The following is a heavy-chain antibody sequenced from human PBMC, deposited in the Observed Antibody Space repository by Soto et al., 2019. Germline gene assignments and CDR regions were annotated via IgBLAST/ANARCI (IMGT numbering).Heavy chain of an antibody. J-gene: IGHJ4*02. CDR2: IYYSGST. V-gene: IGHV4-59*01. CDR3: ARGGETYYDFWSGFSPIDY. Sequence: SETLSLTCTVSGGSISSYYWIWIRQPPGKGLEWIGYIYYSGSTNYNPSLKSRVTISVDTSKNQFSLKLTFVTAADTAVYFCARGGETYYDFWSGFSPIDYWGQGALVTVSS. D-gene: IGHD3-3*01. CDR1: GGSISSYY.